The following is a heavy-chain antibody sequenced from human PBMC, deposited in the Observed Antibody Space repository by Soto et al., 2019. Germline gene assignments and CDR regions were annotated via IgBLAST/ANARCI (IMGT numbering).Heavy chain of an antibody. V-gene: IGHV1-69*13. D-gene: IGHD3-22*01. CDR1: GGTFSRNT. J-gene: IGHJ4*02. CDR3: ARQFHYDSSGYYYAY. Sequence: ASVKVACKASGGTFSRNTISWVRQAPGQGLEWMGGIIPIFGTANYAQKFQGRVTITADESTSTAYMELSRLRSEDTAVYYCARQFHYDSSGYYYAYWGQGTLGTVSS. CDR2: IIPIFGTA.